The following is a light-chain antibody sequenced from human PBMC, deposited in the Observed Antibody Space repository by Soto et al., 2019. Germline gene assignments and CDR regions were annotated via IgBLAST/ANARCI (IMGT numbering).Light chain of an antibody. CDR1: ESVSRN. CDR3: QQYGSSPGT. CDR2: GAS. J-gene: IGKJ1*01. V-gene: IGKV3-20*01. Sequence: EIVVTQSPVTLSVSPGERVTLSCRASESVSRNLAWYQQKPGQTPRLLIYGASTRATGVPARFSGSGSGTDFILAISRLEPEDFAVYYCQQYGSSPGTFGQGTKVDIK.